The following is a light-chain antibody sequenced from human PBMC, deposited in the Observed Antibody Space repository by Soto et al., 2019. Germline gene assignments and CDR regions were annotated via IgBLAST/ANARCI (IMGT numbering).Light chain of an antibody. Sequence: ETVMKQSLATLSLSKGERATLSCRASQRVSSKLVRYQQKPGQAPRFLIYGASTRATGIPARFRGSGSGTEFTLTIDSLQSEECAVYNCQQYDDWPPAFGGGTNVDI. CDR3: QQYDDWPPA. CDR1: QRVSSK. CDR2: GAS. V-gene: IGKV3-15*01. J-gene: IGKJ4*01.